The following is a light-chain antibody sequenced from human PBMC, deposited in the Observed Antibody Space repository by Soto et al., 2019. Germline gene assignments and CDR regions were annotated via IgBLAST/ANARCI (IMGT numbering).Light chain of an antibody. Sequence: DIQMTHSPSSVSASVGDRVNITFRASQVISSWLAWYQQKPGKAPKLLIYSASSLQSGVPSRFSGSGSGTDFTLTTSSLQPEDFATYYCQQANSFPWTFGQGTKVDIK. CDR1: QVISSW. J-gene: IGKJ1*01. CDR2: SAS. V-gene: IGKV1-12*01. CDR3: QQANSFPWT.